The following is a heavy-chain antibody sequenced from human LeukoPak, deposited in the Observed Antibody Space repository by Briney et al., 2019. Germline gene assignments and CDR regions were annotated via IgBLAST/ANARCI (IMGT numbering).Heavy chain of an antibody. CDR1: GGSISSYY. CDR2: IYYSGST. CDR3: ARTFPRIFYGMDV. J-gene: IGHJ6*02. V-gene: IGHV4-59*01. Sequence: SETLSLTCTVSGGSISSYYWSWIRQPRGKGLEWIGYIYYSGSTNYNPSLKSRVTISVDTSKNQFSLKLSSVTAADTAVYYCARTFPRIFYGMDVWGQGTTVTVSS. D-gene: IGHD1-14*01.